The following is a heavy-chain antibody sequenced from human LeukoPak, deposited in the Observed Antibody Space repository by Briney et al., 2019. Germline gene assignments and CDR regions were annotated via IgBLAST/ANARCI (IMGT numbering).Heavy chain of an antibody. J-gene: IGHJ4*02. CDR1: GFTFSNYW. CDR3: ATGRWYGEFAGSGFDD. Sequence: GGSLRLSCFGSGFTFSNYWMTWLRQAPGDGLEWVANIKEDGSVIYYADSVRGRFTISRDNAKNSLYLQMNSLRVEDTAVYYCATGRWYGEFAGSGFDDWGQGILVTVSS. V-gene: IGHV3-7*01. D-gene: IGHD3-10*01. CDR2: IKEDGSVI.